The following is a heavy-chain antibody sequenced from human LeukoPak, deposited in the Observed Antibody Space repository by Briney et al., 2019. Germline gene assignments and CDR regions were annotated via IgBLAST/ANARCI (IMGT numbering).Heavy chain of an antibody. D-gene: IGHD6-13*01. CDR1: GGSFSGYY. Sequence: PSETLSLTCAVYGGSFSGYYWSWIRQPPGKGLEWIGEINHSGSTNYNPSLKSRVTISVDTPKNQFSLKLSSVTAADTAVYYCASGYSSSWYSFDYWGQGTLVTVSS. CDR3: ASGYSSSWYSFDY. V-gene: IGHV4-34*01. CDR2: INHSGST. J-gene: IGHJ4*02.